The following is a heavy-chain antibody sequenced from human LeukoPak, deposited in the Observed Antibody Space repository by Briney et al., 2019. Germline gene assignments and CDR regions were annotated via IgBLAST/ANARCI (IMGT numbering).Heavy chain of an antibody. J-gene: IGHJ3*02. CDR1: GYTLTELS. CDR2: FDPEDGET. CDR3: ATIKYYDILTGYIGDAFDI. V-gene: IGHV1-24*01. D-gene: IGHD3-9*01. Sequence: ASVKVSCKVSGYTLTELSMHWVRQAPGKGLERMGGFDPEDGETIYAQKFQGRVTMTEDTSTDTAYMELSSLRSEDTAVYYCATIKYYDILTGYIGDAFDIWGQGTMVTVSS.